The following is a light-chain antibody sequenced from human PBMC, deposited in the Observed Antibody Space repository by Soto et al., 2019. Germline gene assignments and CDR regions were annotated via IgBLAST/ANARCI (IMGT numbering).Light chain of an antibody. J-gene: IGLJ2*01. CDR3: QSYDSGLSGWL. CDR2: ENT. Sequence: QSVLTQPPSVSGAPGQRVTISCTGSSSNIGAVFDVHWYQQVPGTAPKLLIYENTKRPSGVPDRFSGSKSGTSASLAITGRQAEDEADYYCQSYDSGLSGWLFGGGTTLTVL. CDR1: SSNIGAVFD. V-gene: IGLV1-40*01.